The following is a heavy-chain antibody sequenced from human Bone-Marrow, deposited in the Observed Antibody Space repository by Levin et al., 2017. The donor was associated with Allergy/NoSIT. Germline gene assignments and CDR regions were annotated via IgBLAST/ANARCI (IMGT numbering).Heavy chain of an antibody. J-gene: IGHJ4*02. CDR2: FIPDLGMA. CDR1: GGTLSRYG. Sequence: SVKVSCRASGGTLSRYGINWVRQAPGQGLEWIGRFIPDLGMANYAQKFRGRLTITADESWTSSYMELRSLRYEDTALYYCASPLNVAVAGSVDAPDCWGQGTLVTVSS. CDR3: ASPLNVAVAGSVDAPDC. D-gene: IGHD6-19*01. V-gene: IGHV1-69*04.